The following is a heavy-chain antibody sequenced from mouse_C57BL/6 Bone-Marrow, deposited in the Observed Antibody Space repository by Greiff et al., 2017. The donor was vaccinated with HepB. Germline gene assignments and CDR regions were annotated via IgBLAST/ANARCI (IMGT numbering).Heavy chain of an antibody. Sequence: VQLQQPGAELVKPGASVKLSCKASGYTFTSYWMHWVKQRPGQGLEWIGMIHPNSGSTNYNEKFKSKATLTVDKSSSTAYMQLSSLTSEDSAVYYCARWIYYYGSSEYWGQGTTLTVTS. D-gene: IGHD1-1*01. CDR2: IHPNSGST. CDR1: GYTFTSYW. J-gene: IGHJ2*01. CDR3: ARWIYYYGSSEY. V-gene: IGHV1-64*01.